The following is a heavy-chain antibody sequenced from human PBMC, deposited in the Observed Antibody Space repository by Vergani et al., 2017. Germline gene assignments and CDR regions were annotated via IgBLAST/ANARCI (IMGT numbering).Heavy chain of an antibody. CDR3: ARHYYDSSGYYSDY. D-gene: IGHD3-22*01. J-gene: IGHJ4*02. CDR2: INHSGST. V-gene: IGHV4-34*01. CDR1: GGSFSGYY. Sequence: QVQLQQWGAGLLKPSETLSLTCAVYGGSFSGYYWSWIRQPPGKGLEWIGEINHSGSTNYNPSLKSRVTISVDTSKNQFSLKLSSVTAADTAVYYCARHYYDSSGYYSDYWGQGTLVTVSS.